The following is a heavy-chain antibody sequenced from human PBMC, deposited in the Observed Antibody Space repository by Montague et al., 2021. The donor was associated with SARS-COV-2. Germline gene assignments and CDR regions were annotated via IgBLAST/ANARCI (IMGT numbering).Heavy chain of an antibody. V-gene: IGHV6-1*01. CDR3: TQERGPGRTTWHYFDY. J-gene: IGHJ4*02. Sequence: CAISGDSVSSNIAAWNWIRQSPSRGLEWLGRTYYRSKWYNDCAVSVRSRITISPDTSKNQFSLQPNSVTPEDTAVYYCTQERGPGRTTWHYFDYWGQGTLVTVSS. D-gene: IGHD1-14*01. CDR2: TYYRSKWYN. CDR1: GDSVSSNIAA.